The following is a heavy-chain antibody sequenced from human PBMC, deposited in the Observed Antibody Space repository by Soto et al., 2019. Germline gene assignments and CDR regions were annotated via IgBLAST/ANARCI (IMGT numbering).Heavy chain of an antibody. D-gene: IGHD2-2*01. CDR2: LFHRGSP. Sequence: QVQLQESGPALVEPSGTLSLTCAVCGGSISSNNWWAWVRQPPGKDLEWIGELFHRGSPNYNPSLWRRVTMSLDVSKNQFSLKLTSVTAADTAVYYCARVMDAPMPDGLDIWGQGTMVTVSS. CDR3: ARVMDAPMPDGLDI. J-gene: IGHJ3*02. CDR1: GGSISSNNW. V-gene: IGHV4-4*02.